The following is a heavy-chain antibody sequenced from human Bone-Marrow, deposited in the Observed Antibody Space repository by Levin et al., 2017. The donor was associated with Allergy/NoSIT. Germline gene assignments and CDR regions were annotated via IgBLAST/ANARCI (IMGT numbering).Heavy chain of an antibody. J-gene: IGHJ4*02. CDR3: TRYKMGSGWHFLDY. Sequence: ASVKVSCKATGYIFVDYYIHWVRLAPGQGLEWMGWISPKTGGTNYAQKFQGRVTMTRDTSITSAYMELTGLRSDDAAVYYCTRYKMGSGWHFLDYWGQGTQVSVSS. V-gene: IGHV1-2*02. CDR1: GYIFVDYY. CDR2: ISPKTGGT. D-gene: IGHD6-19*01.